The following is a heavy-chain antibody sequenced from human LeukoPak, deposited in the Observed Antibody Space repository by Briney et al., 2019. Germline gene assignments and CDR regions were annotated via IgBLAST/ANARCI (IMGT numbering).Heavy chain of an antibody. CDR2: INPSGGST. CDR3: ATTRLYYYDSSGYPLDY. V-gene: IGHV1-46*01. J-gene: IGHJ4*02. D-gene: IGHD3-22*01. CDR1: GYTFTSYY. Sequence: ASVKVSCKASGYTFTSYYMHWVRQAPGQGLEWMGIINPSGGSTSYAQKFQGRVTMTEDTSTDTAYMELSSLRSEDTAVYYCATTRLYYYDSSGYPLDYWGQGTLVTVSS.